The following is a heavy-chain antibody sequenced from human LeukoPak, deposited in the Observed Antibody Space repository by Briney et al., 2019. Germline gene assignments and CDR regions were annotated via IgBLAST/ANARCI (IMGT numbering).Heavy chain of an antibody. V-gene: IGHV3-30*02. D-gene: IGHD3/OR15-3a*01. Sequence: PGGSLRLSCAASGFTFSSYDMTWVRQAPGKGLEWVTFIRSDGSSNYYGDSVKGRFTLSRDNFKNTLSLQMNSLRAEDTAVYYCVRDRDWGFDYWGQGTLVTVSS. CDR2: IRSDGSSN. CDR3: VRDRDWGFDY. CDR1: GFTFSSYD. J-gene: IGHJ4*02.